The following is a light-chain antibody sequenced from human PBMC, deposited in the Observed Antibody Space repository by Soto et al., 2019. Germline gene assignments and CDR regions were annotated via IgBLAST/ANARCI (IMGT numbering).Light chain of an antibody. CDR3: QQYNNWPL. J-gene: IGKJ1*01. V-gene: IGKV3-15*01. CDR2: GAS. Sequence: ELVMTQSPATLSVSPGERATLSCRASQSVSSNLAWYQQKPGQAPRILIYGASTRATGIPARFSGSGSGTEFTLTISSLQSEDFAVYYCQQYNNWPLFGQGTKVDIK. CDR1: QSVSSN.